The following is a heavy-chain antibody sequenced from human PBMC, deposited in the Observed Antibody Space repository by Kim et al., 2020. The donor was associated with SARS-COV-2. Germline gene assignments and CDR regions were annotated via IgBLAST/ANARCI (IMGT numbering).Heavy chain of an antibody. J-gene: IGHJ3*02. Sequence: GRLTISRDNGKNSLYLQMNSLRTEDTALYYCAKVIFPDFWSGYPGGAFDIWGQGTMVTVSS. CDR3: AKVIFPDFWSGYPGGAFDI. D-gene: IGHD3-3*01. V-gene: IGHV3-43*01.